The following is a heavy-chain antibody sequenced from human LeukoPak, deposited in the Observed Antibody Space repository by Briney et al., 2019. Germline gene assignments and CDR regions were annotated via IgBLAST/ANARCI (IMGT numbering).Heavy chain of an antibody. CDR3: ARGESGNHAGFFDI. V-gene: IGHV4-59*01. CDR1: GGSITNYY. Sequence: SETLSLTCTVSGGSITNYYWTWIRQPPGRELEWIGFIYYSGSTNYSPSLKSRVTISVDTSKNQFSLKLSSVTAADTAIYYCARGESGNHAGFFDIWGQGTMVTVSS. D-gene: IGHD1-14*01. CDR2: IYYSGST. J-gene: IGHJ3*02.